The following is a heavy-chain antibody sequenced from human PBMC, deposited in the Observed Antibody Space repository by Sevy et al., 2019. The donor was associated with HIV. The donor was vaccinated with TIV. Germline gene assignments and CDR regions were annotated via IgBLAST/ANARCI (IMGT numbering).Heavy chain of an antibody. Sequence: ASVKVSCKASGYTFTGYYMYWVRQAPGQGLEWMGWINPNSGGTNYAQKFQGRVTMTRDTSISTAYMELSRLRSDDTAVYYCARAGNLVRGVNLDYWGQGTLVTVSS. J-gene: IGHJ4*02. V-gene: IGHV1-2*02. CDR1: GYTFTGYY. CDR2: INPNSGGT. D-gene: IGHD3-10*01. CDR3: ARAGNLVRGVNLDY.